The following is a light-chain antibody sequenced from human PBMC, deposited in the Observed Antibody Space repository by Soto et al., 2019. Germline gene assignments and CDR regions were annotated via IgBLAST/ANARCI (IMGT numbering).Light chain of an antibody. V-gene: IGKV3-15*01. CDR3: QQYNNWPPGT. Sequence: EIVMTQSPATLSVSPGERVTLSCRASQSVNSNLAWYQLKPGQAPRHLIYGASTRATGIPARISGSGSGTEFTLTISSLQSEDFAVYFCQQYNNWPPGTFGQGTKLQIK. J-gene: IGKJ2*02. CDR2: GAS. CDR1: QSVNSN.